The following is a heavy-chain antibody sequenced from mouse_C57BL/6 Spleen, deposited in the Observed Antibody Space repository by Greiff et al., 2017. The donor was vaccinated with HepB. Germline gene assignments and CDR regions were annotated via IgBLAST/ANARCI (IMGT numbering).Heavy chain of an antibody. J-gene: IGHJ1*03. V-gene: IGHV5-16*01. Sequence: VQLKESEGGLVQPGSSMKLSCTASGFTFSDYYMAWVRQVPEKGLEWVANINYDGSSTYYLDSLKSRFIISRDNAKNILYLQMSSLKSEDTATYYCARDGNYYGSISYWYFDVWGTGTTVTVSS. CDR1: GFTFSDYY. CDR2: INYDGSST. D-gene: IGHD1-1*01. CDR3: ARDGNYYGSISYWYFDV.